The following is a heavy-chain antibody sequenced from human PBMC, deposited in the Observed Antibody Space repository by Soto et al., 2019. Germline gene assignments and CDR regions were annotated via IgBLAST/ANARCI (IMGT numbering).Heavy chain of an antibody. CDR1: GGTFRNYG. CDR3: GRYCSGGSCHTLDYYGMDV. J-gene: IGHJ6*02. CDR2: IIPVFGTT. Sequence: ASVKVSCKASGGTFRNYGIGWVRQAPGQGLEWMGGIIPVFGTTNYAQKFQGRVTITADESTSTAYIEVSSLRSEDTAMFYCGRYCSGGSCHTLDYYGMDVWGQGTTVTVSS. V-gene: IGHV1-69*13. D-gene: IGHD2-15*01.